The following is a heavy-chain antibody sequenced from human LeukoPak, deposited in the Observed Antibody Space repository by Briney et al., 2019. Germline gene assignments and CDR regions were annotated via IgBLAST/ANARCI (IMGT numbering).Heavy chain of an antibody. D-gene: IGHD3-10*01. CDR1: GGSISSYY. CDR2: IYYSGST. J-gene: IGHJ6*03. Sequence: ASETLSLTCTVSGGSISSYYWSWIRQPPGKGLEWIGYIYYSGSTNYNPSLKSRVTIPVDTSKNQFSLKLSSVTAADTAVYYCARATHGSGSYYHYYYYYMDVWGKGTTVTVSS. V-gene: IGHV4-59*01. CDR3: ARATHGSGSYYHYYYYYMDV.